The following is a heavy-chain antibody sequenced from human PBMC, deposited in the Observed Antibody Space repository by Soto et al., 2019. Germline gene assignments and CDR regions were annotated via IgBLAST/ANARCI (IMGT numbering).Heavy chain of an antibody. CDR2: LYYSGST. J-gene: IGHJ4*02. D-gene: IGHD1-1*01. Sequence: QVQLPESGPGLVTPAETLSITCTVSGGSIRSSSWSWILQPPGKGLEWIGYLYYSGSTNYTPSLKRRATISVDTSKNQFSLKLSSVTAADTSGYFCARRYGYSFDYWCSGTLVTVSS. CDR1: GGSIRSSS. V-gene: IGHV4-59*08. CDR3: ARRYGYSFDY.